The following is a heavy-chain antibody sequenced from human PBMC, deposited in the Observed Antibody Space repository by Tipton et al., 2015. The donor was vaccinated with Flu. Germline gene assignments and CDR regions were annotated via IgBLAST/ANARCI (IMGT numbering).Heavy chain of an antibody. CDR2: IYDNNST. V-gene: IGHV3-66*02. Sequence: SLRLSCRASGFSVDTNYMTWVRQAPGNGLQWVSVIYDNNSTYYADSVKGRFAFSRDSSKNTLYLHMNSLTTDDTAVYYCARVTKFLNCFDIWGLGTLVTVS. J-gene: IGHJ5*02. D-gene: IGHD2-21*01. CDR1: GFSVDTNY. CDR3: ARVTKFLNCFDI.